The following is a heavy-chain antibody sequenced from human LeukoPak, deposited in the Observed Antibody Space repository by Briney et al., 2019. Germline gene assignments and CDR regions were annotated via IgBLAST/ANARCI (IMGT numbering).Heavy chain of an antibody. Sequence: SETQSLTCTVSGGSISSYYWSWIRQPPGKGLEWIGYIYYSGSTNYNPSLKSRVTISVDTSKNQFSLKLSSVTAADTAVYYCARAPWGMYGSTRFDYWGQGTLVTVSS. CDR1: GGSISSYY. J-gene: IGHJ4*02. CDR3: ARAPWGMYGSTRFDY. CDR2: IYYSGST. V-gene: IGHV4-59*01. D-gene: IGHD2-8*01.